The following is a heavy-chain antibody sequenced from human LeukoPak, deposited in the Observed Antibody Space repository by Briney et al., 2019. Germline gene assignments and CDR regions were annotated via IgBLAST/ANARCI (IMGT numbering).Heavy chain of an antibody. J-gene: IGHJ4*02. Sequence: PSETLSLTCAVYGGSFSGYYWSWIRQPPGKGLEWIGEINHSGSTNYNPSLKSRVTISVDTSKNQFSLKLSSVTAADTAVYYCARVRVATMASFFDYWGQGTLVTVSS. CDR1: GGSFSGYY. D-gene: IGHD5-12*01. V-gene: IGHV4-34*01. CDR3: ARVRVATMASFFDY. CDR2: INHSGST.